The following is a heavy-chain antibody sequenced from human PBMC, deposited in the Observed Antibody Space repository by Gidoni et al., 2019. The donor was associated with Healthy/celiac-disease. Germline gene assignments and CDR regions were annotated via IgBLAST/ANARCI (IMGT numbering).Heavy chain of an antibody. CDR1: GGSFSGYY. D-gene: IGHD5-12*01. CDR3: ARRPGDGYNYFDY. V-gene: IGHV4-34*01. CDR2: IKHSGST. J-gene: IGHJ4*02. Sequence: QVQLQQWGAGLLKPSETLSLTCAVYGGSFSGYYWSWIRQPPGKGLEWIGEIKHSGSTNYNPSLKSRVTISVDTSKNQFSLKLSSVTAADTAVYYCARRPGDGYNYFDYWGQGTLVTVSS.